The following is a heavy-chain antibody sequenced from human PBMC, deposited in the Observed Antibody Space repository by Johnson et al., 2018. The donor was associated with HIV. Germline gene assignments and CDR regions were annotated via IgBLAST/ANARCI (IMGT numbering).Heavy chain of an antibody. CDR3: AKFGCSGGSCYSVMADAYDI. CDR2: ISGSGGNT. CDR1: GFTFSIYA. Sequence: VQLVESGGGVVQPGRSLRLSCAASGFTFSIYAMSWVRRAPGKGLEWVSAISGSGGNTYYADSVKGRFTISRDNSKNTLYLQMNSLRAEDTAVYYCAKFGCSGGSCYSVMADAYDIWGQGTLVTVSS. D-gene: IGHD2-15*01. J-gene: IGHJ3*02. V-gene: IGHV3-23*04.